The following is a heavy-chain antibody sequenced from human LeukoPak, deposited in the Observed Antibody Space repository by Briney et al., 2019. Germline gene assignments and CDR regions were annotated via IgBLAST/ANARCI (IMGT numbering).Heavy chain of an antibody. D-gene: IGHD2-15*01. CDR2: IKQDGSEK. Sequence: PGGSLRLSCAVSGFTFSSYWMTWVRQAPGKGLEWVANIKQDGSEKYYVDSVKGRFTISRDNAMNSQYLQMNSLRAEDTAVYYCARGINWFDPWGQGTLVTVSS. J-gene: IGHJ5*02. V-gene: IGHV3-7*04. CDR1: GFTFSSYW. CDR3: ARGINWFDP.